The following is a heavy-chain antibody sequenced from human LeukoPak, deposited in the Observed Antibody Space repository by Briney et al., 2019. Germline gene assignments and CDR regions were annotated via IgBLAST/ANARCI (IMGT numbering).Heavy chain of an antibody. CDR3: AKYPSSSSYYYYYMDV. D-gene: IGHD6-13*01. Sequence: SVKVSCKASGFTFTSSAVQWVRQAPGQGLERMGWINPNSGGTNYAQKFQGRVTMTRDTSISTAYMELSRLRSDDTAVYYCAKYPSSSSYYYYYMDVWGKGTTVTVSS. CDR2: INPNSGGT. V-gene: IGHV1-2*02. CDR1: GFTFTSSA. J-gene: IGHJ6*03.